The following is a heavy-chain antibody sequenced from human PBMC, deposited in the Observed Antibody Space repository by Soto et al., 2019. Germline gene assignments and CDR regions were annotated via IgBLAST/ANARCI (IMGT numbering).Heavy chain of an antibody. V-gene: IGHV3-11*06. CDR1: GFTFSDYY. CDR2: ISSASTFT. Sequence: PAGALGLYCAASGFTFSDYYMSWIRQAPGKGLEWVSYISSASTFTKSANSVNGRFSSSRDNATNLLHLHMHSLRAEDTALYYFAGGLEESAAIGVAF. CDR3: AGGLEESAAIGVAF. D-gene: IGHD2-2*01. J-gene: IGHJ3*01.